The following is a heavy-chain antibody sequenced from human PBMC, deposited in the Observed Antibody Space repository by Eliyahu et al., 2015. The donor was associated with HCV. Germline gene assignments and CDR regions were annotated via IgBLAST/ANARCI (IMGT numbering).Heavy chain of an antibody. CDR3: SRALRGGSGNTFDF. V-gene: IGHV3-13*01. J-gene: IGHJ4*02. CDR1: GFTFSXYD. D-gene: IGHD3-3*01. CDR2: IGTTGDT. Sequence: EVQLVESGGGLVXPGGSLRLSCAASGFTFSXYDMHWARQVTGKGLEWVSCIGTTGDTYYSGSVKGRFTISRENAKNSLYLQMNRLRAGDTAVYYCSRALRGGSGNTFDFWGQGTLVTVSS.